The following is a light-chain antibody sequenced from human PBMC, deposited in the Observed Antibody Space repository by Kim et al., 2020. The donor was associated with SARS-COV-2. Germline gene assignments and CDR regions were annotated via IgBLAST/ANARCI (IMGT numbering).Light chain of an antibody. V-gene: IGKV1D-13*01. CDR1: QGIRGA. Sequence: AIQLTQSPSFLSASVGDRVTITCRTSQGIRGALAWYQQKPGKTPNLLISDASTLESGVPSRFSGSGSGTDFTLTISSLQPEDFASYYCQQFNDNIWTFGQGTKVDIK. CDR3: QQFNDNIWT. CDR2: DAS. J-gene: IGKJ1*01.